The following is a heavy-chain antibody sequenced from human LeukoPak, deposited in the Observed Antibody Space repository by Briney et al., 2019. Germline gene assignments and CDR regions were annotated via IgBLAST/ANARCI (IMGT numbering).Heavy chain of an antibody. CDR3: ARAPYYDILTGYFRPTGGYYYYYGMDV. J-gene: IGHJ6*02. D-gene: IGHD3-9*01. V-gene: IGHV4-59*01. CDR2: IYYSGST. CDR1: GGSISSYY. Sequence: SETLSLTCTVSGGSISSYYWSWIRQPPGKGLEWIGYIYYSGSTNYNPSLKSRVTISVDTSKNPFSLKLSSVTAADTAMYYCARAPYYDILTGYFRPTGGYYYYYGMDVWGQGTTVTVSS.